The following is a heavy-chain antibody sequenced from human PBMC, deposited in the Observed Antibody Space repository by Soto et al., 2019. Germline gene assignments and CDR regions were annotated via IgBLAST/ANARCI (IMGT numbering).Heavy chain of an antibody. Sequence: QITLKESGPTLVKPTQTLTLTCTFSGFSLSTSGVGVGWIRQPPGKALEWLALIFWDDDQRYSPSLKSRLTITKDPSKNQVVLRMTNMDPVDTATYYCTTTRLSLGAFDVWGQGTMVTVSS. CDR2: IFWDDDQ. D-gene: IGHD3-16*01. CDR3: TTTRLSLGAFDV. J-gene: IGHJ3*01. V-gene: IGHV2-5*02. CDR1: GFSLSTSGVG.